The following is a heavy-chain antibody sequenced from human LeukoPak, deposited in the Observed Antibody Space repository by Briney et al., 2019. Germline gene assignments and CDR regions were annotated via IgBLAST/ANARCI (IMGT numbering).Heavy chain of an antibody. CDR2: IYYSGST. D-gene: IGHD3-10*01. J-gene: IGHJ6*02. CDR3: ARCMVRGLKGRGMDV. Sequence: PSETLSLTCTVSGGSISSGGYYWSWIRQHPGKGLEWIGYIYYSGSTYYNPSLKSRVTISVDTSKNQFSLKLSSVTAADTAVYYCARCMVRGLKGRGMDVWGQGTTVTVSS. V-gene: IGHV4-31*03. CDR1: GGSISSGGYY.